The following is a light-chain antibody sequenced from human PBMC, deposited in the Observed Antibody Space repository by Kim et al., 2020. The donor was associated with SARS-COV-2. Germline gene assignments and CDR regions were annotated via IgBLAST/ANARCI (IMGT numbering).Light chain of an antibody. CDR1: GSSNVRNP. Sequence: TISFSAGGSSNVRNPVNWYLQFPGTAPNPLFYSYKQRPSGFPDPFSCSGSGSSASLAISGLQSEDEADYYCAAWDDSLIGLVFGTGTKVTVL. V-gene: IGLV1-44*01. CDR3: AAWDDSLIGLV. J-gene: IGLJ1*01. CDR2: SYK.